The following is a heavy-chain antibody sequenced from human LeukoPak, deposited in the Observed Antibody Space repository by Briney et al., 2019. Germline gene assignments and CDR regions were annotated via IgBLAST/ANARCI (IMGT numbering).Heavy chain of an antibody. CDR2: FDPEDGEK. D-gene: IGHD3-16*01. J-gene: IGHJ3*02. CDR3: GTEYIMTTYAFDI. CDR1: GYTLTQLS. Sequence: ASVKVSCKVAGYTLTQLSMHWVRQAPGNGLEGRGGFDPEDGEKIYAKKFQGRVTMTENTSTDRAYTELSSLRSEDTAVYYCGTEYIMTTYAFDIWGQGTLVTVSS. V-gene: IGHV1-24*01.